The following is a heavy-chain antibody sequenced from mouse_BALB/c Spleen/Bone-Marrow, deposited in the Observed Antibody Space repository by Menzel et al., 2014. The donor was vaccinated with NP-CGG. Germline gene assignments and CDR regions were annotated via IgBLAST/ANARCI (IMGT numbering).Heavy chain of an antibody. V-gene: IGHV1-87*01. CDR1: GYTFTSYW. Sequence: VQLVESGAELARPGASVKLSCKASGYTFTSYWMQWVKQRPGQGLEWIGAIYPGNDDTRYTQKFKGKATLTADKSSSTAYMQLSSLASEDFAVYYCAREGYYYGSSTYYAMDYWGQGTSVTVSS. D-gene: IGHD1-1*01. CDR2: IYPGNDDT. J-gene: IGHJ4*01. CDR3: AREGYYYGSSTYYAMDY.